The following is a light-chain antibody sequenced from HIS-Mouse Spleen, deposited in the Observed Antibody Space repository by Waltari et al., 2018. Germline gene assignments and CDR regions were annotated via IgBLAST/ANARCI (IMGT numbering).Light chain of an antibody. Sequence: DIVMTQSPLSLPVTPGEPASIAGRSSQSLLHSNGHNYLDWYLQKPWQSPQLLIYLGSNRASGVPDRFSGSGSGTDFTLKISRVEAEDVGVYYCMQALQTPFTFGPGTKVDIK. CDR1: QSLLHSNGHNY. CDR3: MQALQTPFT. CDR2: LGS. J-gene: IGKJ3*01. V-gene: IGKV2-28*01.